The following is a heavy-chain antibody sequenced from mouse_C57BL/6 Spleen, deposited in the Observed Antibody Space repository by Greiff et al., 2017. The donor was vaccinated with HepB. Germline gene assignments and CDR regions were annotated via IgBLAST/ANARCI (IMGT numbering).Heavy chain of an antibody. Sequence: VQLKESGAELVKPGASVKISCKASGYAFSSYWMNWVKQRPGKGLEWIGQIYPGDGDTNYNGKFKGKATLTADKSSSTAYMQLSSLTSEDSAVYFCARSAFTTVVSFDYWGQGTTLTVSS. D-gene: IGHD1-1*01. V-gene: IGHV1-80*01. J-gene: IGHJ2*01. CDR2: IYPGDGDT. CDR1: GYAFSSYW. CDR3: ARSAFTTVVSFDY.